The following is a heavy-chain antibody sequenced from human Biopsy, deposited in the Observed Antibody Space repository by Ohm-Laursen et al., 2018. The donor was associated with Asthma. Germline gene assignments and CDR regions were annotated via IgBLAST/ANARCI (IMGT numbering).Heavy chain of an antibody. CDR1: GFSFSNFA. V-gene: IGHV3-30*01. CDR3: VRDGTDDAFDI. J-gene: IGHJ3*02. CDR2: ISKDASTQ. Sequence: SLRLSCSAAGFSFSNFAIHWVRQAPGKGLEWVGVISKDASTQDYADSVKGRFTMARDNSRNTLDLQMNSLREEDTAVYYCVRDGTDDAFDIWGQGTVVSVSS. D-gene: IGHD1-1*01.